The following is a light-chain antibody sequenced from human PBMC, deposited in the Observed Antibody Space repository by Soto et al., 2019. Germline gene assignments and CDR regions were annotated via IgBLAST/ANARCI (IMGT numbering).Light chain of an antibody. J-gene: IGKJ4*01. CDR3: QQYNDWPFLT. Sequence: EIVMTQSPASLSVSPGERATLSCRASQSIGNNLAWYQQKPGQAPSLLIYGASTTATGVPVRFSASGSGTECTLTIGSLQSEDFAVYYCQQYNDWPFLTFGGGTRVEIK. V-gene: IGKV3-15*01. CDR1: QSIGNN. CDR2: GAS.